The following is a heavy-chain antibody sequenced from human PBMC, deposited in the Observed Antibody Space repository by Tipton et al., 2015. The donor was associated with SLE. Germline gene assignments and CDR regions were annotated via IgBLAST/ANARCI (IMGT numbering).Heavy chain of an antibody. CDR3: AREEGGWFDP. CDR1: GGSFSGYY. Sequence: TLSLTCAVYGGSFSGYYWSWIRQPPGKGLEWIGEINHSGSTNYNPSLKSRVTISVDTSKNQFSPKLSSVTAADTAVYYCAREEGGWFDPWGQGTLVTVSS. J-gene: IGHJ5*02. V-gene: IGHV4-34*01. CDR2: INHSGST.